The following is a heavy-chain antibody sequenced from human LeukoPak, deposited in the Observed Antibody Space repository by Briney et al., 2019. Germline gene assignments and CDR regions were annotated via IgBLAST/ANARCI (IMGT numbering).Heavy chain of an antibody. CDR3: AGGRVIAVAAKFDY. Sequence: GASVKLSCKASGGTFSSYAISWVRQAPGQGLEWMGGIIPIFGTANYAQKFQGRVTITADESTSTAYMELSSLRSEDTAVYYCAGGRVIAVAAKFDYWGQGTLVTVSS. CDR2: IIPIFGTA. J-gene: IGHJ4*02. V-gene: IGHV1-69*01. CDR1: GGTFSSYA. D-gene: IGHD6-19*01.